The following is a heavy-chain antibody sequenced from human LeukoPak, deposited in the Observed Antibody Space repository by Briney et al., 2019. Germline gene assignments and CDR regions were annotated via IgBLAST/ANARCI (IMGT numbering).Heavy chain of an antibody. CDR1: GYSFSSYW. CDR3: ARRASTIADY. D-gene: IGHD1-26*01. V-gene: IGHV5-51*01. Sequence: GESLKISCKTSGYSFSSYWIGWVRQMPGKGLEWMGIIYPGDSDTRYSSSFQGQVTISADKSISTAYLQWSSLKASDTAMYYCARRASTIADYWGQGTLVTVSS. CDR2: IYPGDSDT. J-gene: IGHJ4*02.